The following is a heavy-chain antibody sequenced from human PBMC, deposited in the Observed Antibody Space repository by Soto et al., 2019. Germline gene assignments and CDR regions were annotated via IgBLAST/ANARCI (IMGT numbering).Heavy chain of an antibody. Sequence: SETLSLTCTVSGGSINFYYWSWIRQPAGKGLEWIGNIFHSGTTSYNPSLKSRVTVSVDTSKNQISLNLTSVTAADTAIYYCARDFFGNHYFDFWGQGILVTVSS. V-gene: IGHV4-4*08. CDR1: GGSINFYY. CDR3: ARDFFGNHYFDF. D-gene: IGHD3-10*01. CDR2: IFHSGTT. J-gene: IGHJ4*02.